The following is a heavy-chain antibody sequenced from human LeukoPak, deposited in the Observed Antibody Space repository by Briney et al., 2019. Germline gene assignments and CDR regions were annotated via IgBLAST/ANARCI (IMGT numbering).Heavy chain of an antibody. CDR2: ISYDGSNK. CDR1: GFTFSSYV. J-gene: IGHJ6*02. V-gene: IGHV3-30-3*01. CDR3: ARDRVAGRPIYYYGMDV. D-gene: IGHD6-13*01. Sequence: PGRSLRLSCAASGFTFSSYVMHWVRQARGKGVGWVAVISYDGSNKYYADSVKGRFTISRANSKTTLYLQMNSLRAEDTAVYYCARDRVAGRPIYYYGMDVWGQGTTVTVSS.